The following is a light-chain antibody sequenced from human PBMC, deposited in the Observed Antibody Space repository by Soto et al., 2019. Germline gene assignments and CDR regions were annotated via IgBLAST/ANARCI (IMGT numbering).Light chain of an antibody. J-gene: IGKJ4*01. CDR3: QQYNIWPLT. CDR1: QTVRDN. Sequence: EIVMTQSPATLSVSPGERATLSCRASQTVRDNLAWYQQKPCQAPRLLIYGASIRATGIPARFSGSGSGTEFTRTIDTLQSEDFAVYYCQQYNIWPLTFGGGTKVEIK. CDR2: GAS. V-gene: IGKV3D-15*03.